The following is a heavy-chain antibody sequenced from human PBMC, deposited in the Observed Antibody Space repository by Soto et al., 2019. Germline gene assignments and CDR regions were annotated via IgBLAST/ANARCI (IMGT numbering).Heavy chain of an antibody. J-gene: IGHJ6*02. Sequence: QVQLVQSGAEVKKPGASVKVSCKASGYTFTSYGISWVRQAPGQGLEWMGWISAYNGNTNYAHKLQGRVTMTTDTSTSTAYMELRSLRSDDTAVYYCARASTVTTAYYYYGMDVWGQGTTVTVSS. CDR3: ARASTVTTAYYYYGMDV. V-gene: IGHV1-18*01. CDR2: ISAYNGNT. D-gene: IGHD4-17*01. CDR1: GYTFTSYG.